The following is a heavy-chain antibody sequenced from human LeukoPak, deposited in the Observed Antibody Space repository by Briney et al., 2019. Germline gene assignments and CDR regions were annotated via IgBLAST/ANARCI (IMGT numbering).Heavy chain of an antibody. Sequence: GGSLRLSCAASGVTFSSYAMSWVRQAPGKGLEWVSVISGSGGSTYYADSVKGRFTISRDNSKNTLYLQMNSLRAEDTALYYCAKAGSGWSFDYWGQGTLITVSS. CDR2: ISGSGGST. CDR1: GVTFSSYA. V-gene: IGHV3-23*01. J-gene: IGHJ4*02. CDR3: AKAGSGWSFDY. D-gene: IGHD6-19*01.